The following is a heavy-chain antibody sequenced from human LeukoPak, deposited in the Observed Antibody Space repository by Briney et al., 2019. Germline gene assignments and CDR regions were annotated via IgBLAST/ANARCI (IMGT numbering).Heavy chain of an antibody. CDR1: GFTFSSYG. J-gene: IGHJ3*02. CDR2: ISYDGSNK. D-gene: IGHD5-12*01. Sequence: PGGSLRLSCAASGFTFSSYGMHWVRQAPGKGLEWVAVISYDGSNKYYADSVKGRFTISRGNSKNTLYLQMNSLRAEDTAVYYCSSSGQGAFDIWGQGTMVTVSS. CDR3: SSSGQGAFDI. V-gene: IGHV3-30*03.